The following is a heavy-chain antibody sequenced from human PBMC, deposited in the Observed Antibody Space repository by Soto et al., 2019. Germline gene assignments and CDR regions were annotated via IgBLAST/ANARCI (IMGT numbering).Heavy chain of an antibody. CDR1: GYTFTSYG. CDR2: ISAYNGNT. D-gene: IGHD6-13*01. CDR3: ARRIAAAGSEYFDY. Sequence: GASVKVSCKASGYTFTSYGISWVRQAPGQGLEWMGWISAYNGNTNYAQKLQGRVTMTTDTSTSTAYMELRSLRSDDTAVYYCARRIAAAGSEYFDYWGQGTLVAVSS. V-gene: IGHV1-18*01. J-gene: IGHJ4*02.